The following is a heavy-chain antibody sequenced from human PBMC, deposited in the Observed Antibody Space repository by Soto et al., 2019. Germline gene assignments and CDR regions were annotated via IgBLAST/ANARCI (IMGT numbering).Heavy chain of an antibody. CDR1: GFTFSTYS. CDR3: ARDLGVALAPRTLDY. J-gene: IGHJ4*02. V-gene: IGHV3-21*01. D-gene: IGHD2-15*01. Sequence: EVQLVESGGGLVKPGGSLRLSCAASGFTFSTYSMNWVRQAPGKGLEWVADITTSSSFRFYADSVKGRFTISRDDAKNSLYLQMNSLRAEDTGVYYCARDLGVALAPRTLDYWGQGTLVTVYS. CDR2: ITTSSSFR.